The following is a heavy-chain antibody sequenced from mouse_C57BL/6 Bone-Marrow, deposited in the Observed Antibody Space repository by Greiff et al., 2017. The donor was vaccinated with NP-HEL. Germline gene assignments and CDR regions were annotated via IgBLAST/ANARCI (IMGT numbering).Heavy chain of an antibody. J-gene: IGHJ1*03. Sequence: QVQLKQPGAELVRPGTSVKLSCKASGYTFTSYWMHWVKQRPGQGLEWIGVIDPSDSYTNYNQKFKGKATLTVDTSSSTAYMQLSSLTSEDSAVSYCAIYYDYGDWYFDVWGTGTTVTVSA. CDR3: AIYYDYGDWYFDV. V-gene: IGHV1-59*01. D-gene: IGHD2-4*01. CDR2: IDPSDSYT. CDR1: GYTFTSYW.